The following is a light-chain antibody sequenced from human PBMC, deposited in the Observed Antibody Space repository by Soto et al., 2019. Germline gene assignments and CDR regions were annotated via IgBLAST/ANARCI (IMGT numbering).Light chain of an antibody. V-gene: IGLV2-14*01. CDR3: SSYTSSSTQV. Sequence: QSVLTQPASVSGSPGQSITISCTGINSDVGGYNYVSWYQQHPGKAPKLMIYDASNRPSGVSNRFSGSKSGNTASLTISGLQAEDEADYYCSSYTSSSTQVFGTGTKVTVL. CDR1: NSDVGGYNY. J-gene: IGLJ1*01. CDR2: DAS.